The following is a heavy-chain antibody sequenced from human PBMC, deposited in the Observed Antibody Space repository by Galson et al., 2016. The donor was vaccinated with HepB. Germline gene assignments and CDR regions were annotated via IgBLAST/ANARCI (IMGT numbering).Heavy chain of an antibody. Sequence: SVKVSCKASGGTFSNFAISWVRQAPGQGPEWMGGIMPLYGTPNYAQNFQGRLTISADESTTTAYMKLSSLRSEDTAVYYCAKPRGSHGYFDYWGQGTLVTVSS. CDR2: IMPLYGTP. CDR1: GGTFSNFA. CDR3: AKPRGSHGYFDY. D-gene: IGHD3-10*01. J-gene: IGHJ4*02. V-gene: IGHV1-69*13.